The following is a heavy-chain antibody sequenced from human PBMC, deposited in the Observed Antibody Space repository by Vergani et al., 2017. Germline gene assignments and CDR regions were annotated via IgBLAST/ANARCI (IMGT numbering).Heavy chain of an antibody. CDR2: IYHSGST. Sequence: QLQLQESGSGLVKPSQTLSLTCAVSGGSISSGGYSWCWIRQPPGKGLEWIGYIYHSGSTYYTPSLKIRVTISVDRSKNQFSLKLSSVTAADTAVYYCARSKQKEGGFGGLDWFDPWGQGTLVTVSS. CDR1: GGSISSGGYS. D-gene: IGHD3-16*01. CDR3: ARSKQKEGGFGGLDWFDP. J-gene: IGHJ5*02. V-gene: IGHV4-30-2*01.